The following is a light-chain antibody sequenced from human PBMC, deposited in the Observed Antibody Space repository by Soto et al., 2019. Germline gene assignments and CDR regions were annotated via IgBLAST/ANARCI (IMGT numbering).Light chain of an antibody. Sequence: DIQMTHSPSTLSASVGERVTVTCRASHSIICYLKWYQQKPGKAPQLLFYDASSWQSGVPSRFSGSGSGTDFTLNISCLESEDFATYYCQQYYSYPQTFGQGTKV. CDR1: HSIICY. CDR2: DAS. J-gene: IGKJ1*01. CDR3: QQYYSYPQT. V-gene: IGKV1-39*01.